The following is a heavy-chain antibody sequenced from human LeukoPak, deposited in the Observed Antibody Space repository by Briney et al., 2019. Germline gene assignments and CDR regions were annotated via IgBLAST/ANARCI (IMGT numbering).Heavy chain of an antibody. CDR1: GFTFSIYA. J-gene: IGHJ5*02. Sequence: GGSLRLSCAASGFTFSIYAMSWVRHAPGKGREWVSAISGSCGSTYYADSVKGRFTISRDNSKNTLYLQMNSLRAADTAVYYCAKVPSRRYCSGGSCYSGFDPWGQGTLVTVSS. V-gene: IGHV3-23*01. CDR2: ISGSCGST. D-gene: IGHD2-15*01. CDR3: AKVPSRRYCSGGSCYSGFDP.